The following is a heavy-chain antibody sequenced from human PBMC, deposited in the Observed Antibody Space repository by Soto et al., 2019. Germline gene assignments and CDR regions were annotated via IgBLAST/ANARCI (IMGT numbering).Heavy chain of an antibody. V-gene: IGHV4-59*01. CDR2: IYYSGST. CDR3: ARAGYSSGWATDY. CDR1: GGSISSYY. Sequence: SETLSLTCTVSGGSISSYYWSWIRQPPGKGLEWIGYIYYSGSTNYNPSLKSRVTISVDTSKNQFSLKLSSVTAADTAVYYCARAGYSSGWATDYWGQGTLVTVPS. D-gene: IGHD6-19*01. J-gene: IGHJ4*02.